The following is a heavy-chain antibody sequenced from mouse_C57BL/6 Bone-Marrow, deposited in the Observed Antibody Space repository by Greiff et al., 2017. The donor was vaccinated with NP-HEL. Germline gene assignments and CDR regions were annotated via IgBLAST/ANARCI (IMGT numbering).Heavy chain of an antibody. CDR1: GYTFTDYY. D-gene: IGHD3-2*01. Sequence: QVQLPQSGAELVRPGASVKLSCKASGYTFTDYYINWVKQRPGQGLEWIARIYPGSGNTYYNEKFKGKATLTAEKSSSTAYMQLSSLTSEDSAVYFCARTEAYWGQGTLVTVSA. J-gene: IGHJ3*01. V-gene: IGHV1-76*01. CDR2: IYPGSGNT. CDR3: ARTEAY.